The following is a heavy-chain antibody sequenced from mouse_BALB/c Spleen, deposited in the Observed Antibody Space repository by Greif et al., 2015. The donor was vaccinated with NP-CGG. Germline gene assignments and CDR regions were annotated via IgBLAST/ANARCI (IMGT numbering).Heavy chain of an antibody. J-gene: IGHJ3*01. V-gene: IGHV2-6-1*01. CDR3: ARQGGNYEESFAY. CDR1: GFSLTSYG. D-gene: IGHD2-1*01. CDR2: IWSDGST. Sequence: VQLQESGPGLVAPSQSLSITCTISGFSLTSYGVHWVRQPPGKGLEWLVVIWSDGSTTYNSALKSRLSISKDNSKSQVFLKMNSLQTDDTAMYYCARQGGNYEESFAYWGQGTLVTVSA.